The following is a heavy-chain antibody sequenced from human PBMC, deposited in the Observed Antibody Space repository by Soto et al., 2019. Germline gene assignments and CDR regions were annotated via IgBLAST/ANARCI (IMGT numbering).Heavy chain of an antibody. CDR2: ISYGGGTT. D-gene: IGHD3-22*01. Sequence: EVQLLESGGGLVQPGGSLRLSCAASEFTFSNYAMSWVRQAPGKGLEWVSAISYGGGTTYYADSVKGRCTISRDNSKNTLYLQMSSLRAEDTAVYYCAKNPGYYYDSTGYHFDYWGQGTLVTVSS. CDR1: EFTFSNYA. CDR3: AKNPGYYYDSTGYHFDY. V-gene: IGHV3-23*01. J-gene: IGHJ4*02.